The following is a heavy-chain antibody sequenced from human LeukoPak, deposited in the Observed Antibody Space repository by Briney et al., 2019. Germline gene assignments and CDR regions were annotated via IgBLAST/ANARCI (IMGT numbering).Heavy chain of an antibody. D-gene: IGHD3-22*01. Sequence: SETLSLTRTVSGGSISSYYWSWIRQPAGKGLEWIGRISSSGSTNYNPSLKSRVTISVDTSKNQFSLKLSSVTAADTAVYFCARDPYSYDSSGAFDIWGQGTMVTVSS. J-gene: IGHJ3*02. CDR2: ISSSGST. CDR3: ARDPYSYDSSGAFDI. CDR1: GGSISSYY. V-gene: IGHV4-4*07.